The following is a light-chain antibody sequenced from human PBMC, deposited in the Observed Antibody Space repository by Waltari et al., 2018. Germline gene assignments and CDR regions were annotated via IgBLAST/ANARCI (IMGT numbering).Light chain of an antibody. J-gene: IGKJ4*01. CDR2: AVS. CDR1: QSISNY. CDR3: QQSYSSLSLT. Sequence: DIQMTQSPSSLSASVGDRVTITCRASQSISNYLNWYQQKQGKAPKLLIYAVSSLKSGVPSRFSGSGSGTDFTITISSLQPEDSATYYCQQSYSSLSLTFGGGTKVEIK. V-gene: IGKV1-39*01.